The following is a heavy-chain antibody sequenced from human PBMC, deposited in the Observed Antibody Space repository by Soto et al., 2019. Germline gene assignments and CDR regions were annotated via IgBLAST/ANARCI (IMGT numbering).Heavy chain of an antibody. D-gene: IGHD3-10*01. Sequence: SETLSLTCTVSGGSISSSSYYWGWIRQPPGKGLEWIGSIYYSGSTYYNPSLKSRVTISVDTSKNQFSLKLSSVTAADTAVYYCARQDFKPEFGEPEIYYYCGMDVWGQGTTVTVSS. J-gene: IGHJ6*02. V-gene: IGHV4-39*01. CDR2: IYYSGST. CDR1: GGSISSSSYY. CDR3: ARQDFKPEFGEPEIYYYCGMDV.